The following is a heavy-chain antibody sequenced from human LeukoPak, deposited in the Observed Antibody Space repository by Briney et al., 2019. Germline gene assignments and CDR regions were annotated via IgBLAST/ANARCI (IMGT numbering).Heavy chain of an antibody. D-gene: IGHD6-6*01. V-gene: IGHV3-9*01. Sequence: GGSLRLSCAASGFIFDDYGMHWVRQAPGKGLEWVSGISWNSGSKGYADSVKGRFTISRDNAKNSLYLQMNSLRAEDTALYYCAKGQGMLAARGFDPWGQGTLVTVSS. CDR3: AKGQGMLAARGFDP. CDR2: ISWNSGSK. J-gene: IGHJ5*02. CDR1: GFIFDDYG.